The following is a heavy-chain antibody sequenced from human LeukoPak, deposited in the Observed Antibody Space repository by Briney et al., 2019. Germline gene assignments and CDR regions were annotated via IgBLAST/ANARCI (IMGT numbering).Heavy chain of an antibody. Sequence: GGSLRLSCAASGFTFDDYGMSWVRQAPGKGLEWVSGINWNGGSTGYADSVKGRFTISRDNAKNSLYLQMNSLRAEDTAVYYCARVYSSGWYPHYYYYYYMDVWGKGTTVTISS. CDR1: GFTFDDYG. V-gene: IGHV3-20*04. CDR2: INWNGGST. J-gene: IGHJ6*03. CDR3: ARVYSSGWYPHYYYYYYMDV. D-gene: IGHD6-19*01.